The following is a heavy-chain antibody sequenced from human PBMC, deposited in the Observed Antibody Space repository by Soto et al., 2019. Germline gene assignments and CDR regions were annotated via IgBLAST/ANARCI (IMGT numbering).Heavy chain of an antibody. CDR1: GGTFNNHA. D-gene: IGHD5-18*01. J-gene: IGHJ4*02. CDR2: IIPIFGTA. V-gene: IGHV1-69*06. Sequence: SVKVSCKASGGTFNNHAINWVRQAPGQGLEWMGGIIPIFGTANYAQKFQGRVTITADKSTSTAYMELSSLRSEDTAVYYCARDRDTAMATSATNFDYWGQGTLVTVSS. CDR3: ARDRDTAMATSATNFDY.